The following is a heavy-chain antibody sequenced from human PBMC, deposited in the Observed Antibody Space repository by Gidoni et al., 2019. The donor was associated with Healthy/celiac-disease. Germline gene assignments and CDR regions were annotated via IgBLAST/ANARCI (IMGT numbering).Heavy chain of an antibody. J-gene: IGHJ3*02. Sequence: QITLKESGPTLVKPTQTLTLTCTFSGFSLSTSGVGVGWIRQPPGKSLEWLALIYWDDDKRYSPSLKSRLTITKDTSKNQVVLTMTNMDPVDTATYYCAHRHGMKDAFDIWGQGTMVTVSS. CDR3: AHRHGMKDAFDI. CDR1: GFSLSTSGVG. CDR2: IYWDDDK. V-gene: IGHV2-5*02.